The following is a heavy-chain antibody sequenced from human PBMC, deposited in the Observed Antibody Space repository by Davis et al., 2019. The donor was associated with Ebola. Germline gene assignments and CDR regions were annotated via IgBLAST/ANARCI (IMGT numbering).Heavy chain of an antibody. CDR2: TYYRSKWFV. CDR3: ARDPPYDQGYDY. D-gene: IGHD3-22*01. Sequence: MPSETLFLTCAISGDSVSSNTAAWNWIRQSPSRGLEWLGRTYYRSKWFVDYAVSVKSRLTINSDTSKNQFSLQLSSVTPEDTAVYYCARDPPYDQGYDYWGQGILVTVSS. V-gene: IGHV6-1*01. CDR1: GDSVSSNTAA. J-gene: IGHJ4*02.